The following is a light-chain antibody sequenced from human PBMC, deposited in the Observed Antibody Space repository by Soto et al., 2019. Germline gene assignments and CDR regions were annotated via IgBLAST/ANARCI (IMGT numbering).Light chain of an antibody. CDR2: DVT. CDR3: SSYTTSNTRQIV. Sequence: QSALTQHASVSGSPGQSSTISCTGTSSDVGGYNYVSWYQHHPGKAPKLIIYDVTNRPSGVSNPFSGSKSGNTASLTISGLQPEDEADYYCSSYTTSNTRQIVFGTGTKVTVL. CDR1: SSDVGGYNY. V-gene: IGLV2-14*03. J-gene: IGLJ1*01.